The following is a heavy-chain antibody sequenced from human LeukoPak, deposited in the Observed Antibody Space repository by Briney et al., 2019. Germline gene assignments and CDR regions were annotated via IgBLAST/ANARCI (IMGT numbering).Heavy chain of an antibody. CDR3: AKVRTYFYHGLDV. V-gene: IGHV3-23*01. D-gene: IGHD1-14*01. J-gene: IGHJ6*02. Sequence: GGSLRLSCAASGFTFSTCAMSWVRQAPGKGLEWVSGISGTTSGTYYADSVKGRFTISRDDSKNTLFLQVNSLRAEDTAVYYCAKVRTYFYHGLDVWGQGTTVTVSS. CDR2: ISGTTSGT. CDR1: GFTFSTCA.